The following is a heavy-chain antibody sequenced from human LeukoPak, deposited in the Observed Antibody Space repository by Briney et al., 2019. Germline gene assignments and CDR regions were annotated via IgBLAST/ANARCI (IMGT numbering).Heavy chain of an antibody. Sequence: GGSLRLSCAASGFTFSDYGMHWVRQAPGKGLEWVAFIRNDGSNYYHADSVKGRFTISRDNAKNSLYLQMNGLGAEDTAVYYCARELNGYGYYFFDYWGPGTLVTVSS. CDR3: ARELNGYGYYFFDY. CDR2: IRNDGSNY. V-gene: IGHV3-30*02. D-gene: IGHD3-16*01. J-gene: IGHJ4*02. CDR1: GFTFSDYG.